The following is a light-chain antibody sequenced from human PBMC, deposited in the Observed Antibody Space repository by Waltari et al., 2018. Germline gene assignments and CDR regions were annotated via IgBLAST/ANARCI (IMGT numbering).Light chain of an antibody. J-gene: IGLJ2*01. V-gene: IGLV2-23*01. Sequence: QSALTQPASVSGSPGQSIPTSCTSDVGNYHLVSWYQQRPGTAPKLKIYGATKRPPGVSDRFSGSKSVNTASLTISGFQAEDEADYYCCTFTSSGTWVFGGGTKLTVL. CDR3: CTFTSSGTWV. CDR1: SDVGNYHL. CDR2: GAT.